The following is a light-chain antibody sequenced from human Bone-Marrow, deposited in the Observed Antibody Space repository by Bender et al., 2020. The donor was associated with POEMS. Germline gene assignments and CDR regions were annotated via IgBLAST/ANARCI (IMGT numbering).Light chain of an antibody. J-gene: IGLJ3*02. CDR2: SNY. Sequence: QSVLTQPPSASGTPGQSVIISCSGTDSNFGGNNVNWYQHLPGTAPRLVVYSNYQRPSGVSNRFSGSKSGNTASLSISGLQADDEADYYCCSYAGSSTWVFGGGTKLTVL. CDR1: DSNFGGNN. V-gene: IGLV1-44*01. CDR3: CSYAGSSTWV.